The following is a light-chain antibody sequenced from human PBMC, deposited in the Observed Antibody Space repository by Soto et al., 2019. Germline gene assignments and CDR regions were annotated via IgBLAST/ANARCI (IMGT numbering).Light chain of an antibody. Sequence: QSVLTQPASVSGSPGQSITIYCTGTSSDVGNYNLVSWNQQYPGKAPKLMIYEGGKRPSGVSNRFSGSKSGNTASLTISGLQAEDEADYYCCSFALRSTLIFGGGTKLTVL. J-gene: IGLJ2*01. CDR2: EGG. CDR1: SSDVGNYNL. V-gene: IGLV2-23*01. CDR3: CSFALRSTLI.